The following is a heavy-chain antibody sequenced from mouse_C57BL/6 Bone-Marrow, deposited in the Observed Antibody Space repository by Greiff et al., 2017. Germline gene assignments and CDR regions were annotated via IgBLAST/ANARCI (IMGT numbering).Heavy chain of an antibody. V-gene: IGHV3-6*01. D-gene: IGHD1-1*01. CDR1: GYSITSGYY. CDR2: ISYDGSN. J-gene: IGHJ1*03. CDR3: AREECIYYYGSSYVDWYFDV. Sequence: EVQLQESGPGLVKPSQSLSLTCSVTGYSITSGYYWNWIRQFPGNKLEWMGYISYDGSNNYNTSLKNRISITRDTSKNQFFLKLNSVTTEDTATYYCAREECIYYYGSSYVDWYFDVWGTGTTVTVAS.